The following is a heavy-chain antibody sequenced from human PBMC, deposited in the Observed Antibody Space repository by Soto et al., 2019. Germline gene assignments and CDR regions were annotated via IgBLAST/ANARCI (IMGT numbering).Heavy chain of an antibody. CDR2: VYYSGST. CDR1: GGSVSSSSYY. D-gene: IGHD2-15*01. CDR3: ASPVVAATLYYFDY. J-gene: IGHJ4*02. Sequence: SETLSLTCTVSGGSVSSSSYYWGWVRQPPGKGLEWIGSVYYSGSTYYNPSLKSRVTISVDKSKNQFSLKLISVTAADTAVYYCASPVVAATLYYFDYWGQGTLVTVSS. V-gene: IGHV4-39*01.